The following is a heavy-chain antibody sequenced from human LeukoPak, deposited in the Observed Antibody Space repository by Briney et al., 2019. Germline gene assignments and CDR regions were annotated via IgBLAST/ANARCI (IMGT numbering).Heavy chain of an antibody. J-gene: IGHJ5*02. D-gene: IGHD4-23*01. Sequence: SETLSLTCTASGGSISSYYWSWIRQPPGKGLEWIGRIYTSGSTNYNPSLKSRVTMSVDTSKNQFSLKLSSVTAADTAVYYCARDTGLRWWFDPWGQGTLVTVSS. CDR3: ARDTGLRWWFDP. CDR2: IYTSGST. V-gene: IGHV4-4*07. CDR1: GGSISSYY.